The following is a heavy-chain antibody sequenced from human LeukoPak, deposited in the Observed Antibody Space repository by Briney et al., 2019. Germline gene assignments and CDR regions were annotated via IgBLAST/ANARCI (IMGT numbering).Heavy chain of an antibody. D-gene: IGHD3-16*01. CDR3: ARGSSYGFSMGY. V-gene: IGHV1-18*01. J-gene: IGHJ4*02. Sequence: ASVKVSCKASGYTFTSYGINWVRQALGQGLEWMGWISTYNGDTNYAQKLQGRVTMTTDTSTSTAYMELRSLRSDDTAVYYCARGSSYGFSMGYWGQGTLVTVSS. CDR2: ISTYNGDT. CDR1: GYTFTSYG.